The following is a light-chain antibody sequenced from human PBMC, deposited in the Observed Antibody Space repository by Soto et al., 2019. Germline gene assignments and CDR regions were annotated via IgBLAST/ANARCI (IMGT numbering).Light chain of an antibody. CDR2: GNT. CDR3: QSYDISLSVSVV. V-gene: IGLV1-40*01. Sequence: QSVLTQPPSVSGAPGQRVTISCTGSSSNIGAGYDVQWYQQLPGAAPRLLIFGNTNRPSGVPDRFSGSRSGTSASLAISGLQAEYEADYYCQSYDISLSVSVVFGGGTQLTVL. J-gene: IGLJ2*01. CDR1: SSNIGAGYD.